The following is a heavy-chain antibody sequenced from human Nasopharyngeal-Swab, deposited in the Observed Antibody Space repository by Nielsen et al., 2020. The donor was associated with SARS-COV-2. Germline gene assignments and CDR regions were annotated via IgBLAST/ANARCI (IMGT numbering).Heavy chain of an antibody. CDR2: LYHNGST. J-gene: IGHJ6*02. V-gene: IGHV4-39*01. Sequence: WIRQPPGKGLEWIGGLYHNGSTNYNPSLKSRVTISVDTSKNQFSLKLSSVTAADTAVFYCARGSVYETWSGSRTYYHYYGLDVWGQGTTVTVSS. D-gene: IGHD3-3*01. CDR3: ARGSVYETWSGSRTYYHYYGLDV.